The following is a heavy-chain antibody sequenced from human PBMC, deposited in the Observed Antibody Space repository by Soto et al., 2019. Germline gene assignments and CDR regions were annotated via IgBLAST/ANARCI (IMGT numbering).Heavy chain of an antibody. CDR1: GFTFNNYY. D-gene: IGHD2-15*01. CDR3: GRGFGGTH. Sequence: EVQLVESGGGLVQPGGSLRLSCAASGFTFNNYYMVWVRQAPGRGLEWVANINQDGSAKYYVDSVKGRFTISGDNAKRSLYRQINSPRAEDRAIYYCGRGFGGTHWGQGSLVSVPS. V-gene: IGHV3-7*05. J-gene: IGHJ4*02. CDR2: INQDGSAK.